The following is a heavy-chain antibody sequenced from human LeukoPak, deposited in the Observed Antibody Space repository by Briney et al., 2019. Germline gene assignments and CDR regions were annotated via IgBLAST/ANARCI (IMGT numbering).Heavy chain of an antibody. D-gene: IGHD2-8*01. V-gene: IGHV4-31*03. J-gene: IGHJ4*02. CDR1: GGSISSGGYY. Sequence: SETLSLTCTVSGGSISSGGYYWSWIRQHPGKGLEWIGYIYYSGSTYYNPSLKSRVTISVDTSKNQFSLKLSSVTAADTAVYYCAREKMCRGVGIPSIDFGGQGTLVTVSS. CDR3: AREKMCRGVGIPSIDF. CDR2: IYYSGST.